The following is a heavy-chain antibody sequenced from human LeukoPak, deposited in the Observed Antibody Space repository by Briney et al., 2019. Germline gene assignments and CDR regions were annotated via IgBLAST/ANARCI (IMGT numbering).Heavy chain of an antibody. D-gene: IGHD6-13*01. CDR2: IYSGGST. V-gene: IGHV3-53*01. J-gene: IGHJ4*02. CDR1: EFTVSSNY. Sequence: PGGSLRLSCAASEFTVSSNYMSWVRQAPGKGLEWVSVIYSGGSTYYADSVKGRFTISRDNSKNTLYLQMNSLRAEDTAVYYCARDAGKAEDYWGQGTLVTVSS. CDR3: ARDAGKAEDY.